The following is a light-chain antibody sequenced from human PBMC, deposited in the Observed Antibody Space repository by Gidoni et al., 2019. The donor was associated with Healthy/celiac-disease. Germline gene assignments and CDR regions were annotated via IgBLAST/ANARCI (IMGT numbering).Light chain of an antibody. CDR3: QQSYSTRLT. Sequence: DIQMTQSPSSLSASVGDRVTITCRASQSISSYLNLYQQKPGKAPKLLIYAASSLQSGVPSRFSGSGSGTDCTLTISSLQPEDFATYYCQQSYSTRLTFGGGTKVEIK. CDR1: QSISSY. V-gene: IGKV1-39*01. CDR2: AAS. J-gene: IGKJ4*01.